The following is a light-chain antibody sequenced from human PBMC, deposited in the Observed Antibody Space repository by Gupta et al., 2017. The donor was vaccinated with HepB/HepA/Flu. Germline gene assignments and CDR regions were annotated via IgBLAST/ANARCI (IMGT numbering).Light chain of an antibody. CDR2: GAS. V-gene: IGKV3-15*01. CDR3: QHYNNWPLT. CDR1: QSVSNN. Sequence: EIVMTQSPATLSVSPGERATLSCRASQSVSNNLAWYQQIPGQAPRLLIFGASSRATGIPARFSGSGSGTEFTLTISSLQSEDFAVYYCQHYNNWPLTFGGGTKVEIK. J-gene: IGKJ4*01.